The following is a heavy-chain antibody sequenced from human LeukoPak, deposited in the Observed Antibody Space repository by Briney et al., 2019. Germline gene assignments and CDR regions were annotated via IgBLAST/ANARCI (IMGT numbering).Heavy chain of an antibody. CDR2: INQDGSEK. Sequence: GSLRLSCASSGFPFRSYWMSWVRQAPGQGLEWVANINQDGSEKYYVAPMKDRFTISRDNAKNSLCLQVNSLRDEDTAVYYCARAPAFGTVDYWGQGTLVTVSS. CDR3: ARAPAFGTVDY. CDR1: GFPFRSYW. D-gene: IGHD1-1*01. V-gene: IGHV3-7*01. J-gene: IGHJ4*02.